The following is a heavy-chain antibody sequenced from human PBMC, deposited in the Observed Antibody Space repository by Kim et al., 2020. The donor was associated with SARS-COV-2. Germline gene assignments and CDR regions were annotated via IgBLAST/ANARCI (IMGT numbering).Heavy chain of an antibody. V-gene: IGHV3-74*01. CDR2: T. D-gene: IGHD3-9*01. J-gene: IGHJ6*02. Sequence: TSNAASVKGRFTIAKDNAKNTLYLQMNSLRAEDTAVYYCARTIPSYYGMDVWGQGATVTVSS. CDR3: ARTIPSYYGMDV.